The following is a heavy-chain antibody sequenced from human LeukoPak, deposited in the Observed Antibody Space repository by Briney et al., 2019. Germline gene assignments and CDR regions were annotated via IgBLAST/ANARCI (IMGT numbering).Heavy chain of an antibody. CDR2: IFPIFGTA. V-gene: IGHV1-69*05. CDR1: GGTFSSYA. J-gene: IGHJ4*02. Sequence: GSSVKVSCKASGGTFSSYAISWVRQAPGQGLEWMGGIFPIFGTANYAQKFQGRVTITTDESTSTAYMELSSLSSEDKAVDYCAKAVDTAMVTHFDSWGQGTLVTVSS. D-gene: IGHD5-18*01. CDR3: AKAVDTAMVTHFDS.